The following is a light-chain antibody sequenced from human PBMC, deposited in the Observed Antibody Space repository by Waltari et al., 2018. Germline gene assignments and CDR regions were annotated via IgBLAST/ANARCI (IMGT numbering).Light chain of an antibody. CDR2: SDY. CDR3: AAWDDSLSGVV. V-gene: IGLV1-44*01. CDR1: RSNIGDFS. Sequence: QPVLTQPPSVSGTPGQRVTISCPGSRSNIGDFSVNWYQHLPGSAPRLLIYSDYQRPSGVPDRFSGSKSGTSASLVVSGLQSDDEADYCCAAWDDSLSGVVFSGGTKLTVL. J-gene: IGLJ2*01.